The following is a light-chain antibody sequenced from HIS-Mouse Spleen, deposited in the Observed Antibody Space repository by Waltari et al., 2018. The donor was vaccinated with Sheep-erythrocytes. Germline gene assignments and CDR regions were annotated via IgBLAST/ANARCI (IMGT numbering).Light chain of an antibody. CDR1: QSLLHSNGYNY. Sequence: DIVMTQSPLSLPVTPGEPASISCRSSQSLLHSNGYNYLDWYLQKPGQSPKLLFYLGSNRASGVPDRFSGSGSGTDFTLKISRVEAEDVGVYYCMQALQTPTFGQGTKVEIK. CDR3: MQALQTPT. CDR2: LGS. V-gene: IGKV2-28*01. J-gene: IGKJ1*01.